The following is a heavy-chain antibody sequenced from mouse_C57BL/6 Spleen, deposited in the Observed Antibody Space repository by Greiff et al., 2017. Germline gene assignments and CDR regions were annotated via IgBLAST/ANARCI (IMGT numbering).Heavy chain of an antibody. CDR3: ARGGKLGREYFDY. CDR2: ISSGSSTL. J-gene: IGHJ2*01. CDR1: GFTFSDYG. Sequence: EVHLVESGGGLVKPGGSLKLSCAASGFTFSDYGMHWVRQAPEKGLEWVAYISSGSSTLYYADTVKGRFTISRDNAKNTLFLQMTSLRSEDTAMYYCARGGKLGREYFDYWGQGTTLTVSS. V-gene: IGHV5-17*01. D-gene: IGHD4-1*01.